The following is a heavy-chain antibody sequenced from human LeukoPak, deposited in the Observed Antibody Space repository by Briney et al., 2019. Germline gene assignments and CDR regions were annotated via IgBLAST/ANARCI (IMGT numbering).Heavy chain of an antibody. CDR2: ISSSSTSI. CDR1: GFTFSSYA. CDR3: ARDFAVMAY. Sequence: PGRSLRLSCAASGFTFSSYAMHWVRQAPGKGLEWVSSISSSSTSIYYADSVKGRFTISRDNAKNSLYLQMNSLRAEDTAMYYCARDFAVMAYWGQGTLVTVSS. D-gene: IGHD2-21*01. J-gene: IGHJ4*02. V-gene: IGHV3-21*03.